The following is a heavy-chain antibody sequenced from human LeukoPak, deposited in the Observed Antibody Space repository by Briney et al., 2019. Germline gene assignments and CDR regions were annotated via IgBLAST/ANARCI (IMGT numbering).Heavy chain of an antibody. CDR3: ARVVEGAFDI. V-gene: IGHV1-8*03. CDR1: GNTFIRYD. CDR2: MNPNSGTT. J-gene: IGHJ3*02. Sequence: ASVKVSCMASGNTFIRYDINWVRQATGQGLEWMGWMNPNSGTTGNAQKFQGRVTITRNTSISTAYMELRSLTSEDTPVYNCARVVEGAFDIWGQGTMVIVSS.